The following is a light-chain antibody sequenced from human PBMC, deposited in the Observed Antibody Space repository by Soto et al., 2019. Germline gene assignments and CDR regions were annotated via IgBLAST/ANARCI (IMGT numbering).Light chain of an antibody. CDR1: QSVTSSY. CDR3: QQYGRSPYT. CDR2: GAF. J-gene: IGKJ2*01. Sequence: DTELTQSPGTLSLSPGERATLSCRASQSVTSSYLAWYQQKPGQAPRLLIYGAFNRATGIPDRFSGSGSGTDFTLTISRLEPEDSAVYYCQQYGRSPYTFGQGTKVEIK. V-gene: IGKV3-20*01.